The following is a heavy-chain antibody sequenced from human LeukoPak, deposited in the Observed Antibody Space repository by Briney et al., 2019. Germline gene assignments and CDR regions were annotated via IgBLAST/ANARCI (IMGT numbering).Heavy chain of an antibody. CDR3: ARGYSSSWNYFDY. V-gene: IGHV4-59*01. CDR1: GGSISNYW. Sequence: SETLSLTCTVSGGSISNYWWSWIRQPPGKGLEWIGYVFDSGGTNYNPSLKGRVTISVDTSKKQFSLKLSSVTAADTAVYYCARGYSSSWNYFDYWGQGTLVTVSS. J-gene: IGHJ4*02. CDR2: VFDSGGT. D-gene: IGHD6-13*01.